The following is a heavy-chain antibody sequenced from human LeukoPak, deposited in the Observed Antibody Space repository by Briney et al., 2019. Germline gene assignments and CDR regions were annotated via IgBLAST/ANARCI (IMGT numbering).Heavy chain of an antibody. CDR2: IYTSGST. V-gene: IGHV4-4*07. CDR1: GGSISSYY. J-gene: IGHJ6*03. Sequence: SETLSLTCTVSGGSISSYYWSWIRQPAGKGLEWIGRIYTSGSTNYNPSLKSRVTMSVDTSKNQFSLKLSSVTAADTAVYYCAREMGYDFWSANGYYYMDVWDKGTTVTVSS. CDR3: AREMGYDFWSANGYYYMDV. D-gene: IGHD3-3*01.